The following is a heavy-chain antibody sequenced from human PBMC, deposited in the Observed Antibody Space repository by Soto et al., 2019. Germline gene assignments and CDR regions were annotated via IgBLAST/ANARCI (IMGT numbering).Heavy chain of an antibody. V-gene: IGHV1-2*02. CDR1: GYPFTGPY. D-gene: IGHD4-4*01. CDR3: ARDFRTYSHGVDV. Sequence: QAQLVQSGTEVKKPGASVKVSCKASGYPFTGPYIYWVRQAPGQGLEWMGWINPSSGGTEFAEKFQWRVTVTRDTSIRTVFLELNSLTSDDTGVYFCARDFRTYSHGVDVWGQGTAVTVSS. J-gene: IGHJ6*02. CDR2: INPSSGGT.